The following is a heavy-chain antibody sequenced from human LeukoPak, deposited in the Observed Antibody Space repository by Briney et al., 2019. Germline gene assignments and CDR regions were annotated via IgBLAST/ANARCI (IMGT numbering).Heavy chain of an antibody. D-gene: IGHD2-2*02. CDR3: AKIPGDAFDI. V-gene: IGHV3-30*02. CDR2: IRYDGSNK. J-gene: IGHJ3*02. CDR1: GFTFSSYA. Sequence: PGGSLRLSCAASGFTFSSYAMSWVRQAPGKGLEWVAFIRYDGSNKYYADSVKGRFTISRDNSKNTLYLQMNSLRAEDTAVYYCAKIPGDAFDIWGQGTMVTVSS.